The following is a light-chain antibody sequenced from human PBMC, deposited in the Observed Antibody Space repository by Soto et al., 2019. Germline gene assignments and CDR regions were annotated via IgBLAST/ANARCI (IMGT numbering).Light chain of an antibody. CDR1: SSDVGGYNY. J-gene: IGLJ1*01. CDR2: EVS. V-gene: IGLV2-14*01. Sequence: QSALTQPASVSGSPGQSITISCTGSSSDVGGYNYVSWYQQHPGKAPKLMIYEVSNRPSGVSNRFSGSKSGNTASLTISGLQAEDEADYYCRSYTSISSLDVFGTGTKVTVL. CDR3: RSYTSISSLDV.